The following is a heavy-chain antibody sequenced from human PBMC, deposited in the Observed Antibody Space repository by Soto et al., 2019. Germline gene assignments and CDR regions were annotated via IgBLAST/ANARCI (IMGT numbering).Heavy chain of an antibody. CDR1: GDTFTNYG. J-gene: IGHJ4*02. CDR3: ARDRSPYYYDSSGYPHY. V-gene: IGHV1-18*01. Sequence: GASVKVSCKASGDTFTNYGFSWVRQAPGQGLEWMGWISVYSGNTNYAQNVQGRVTMTTDTSTSTAYMELRSLGSDDTAVYYCARDRSPYYYDSSGYPHYWGQGTLVTVSS. CDR2: ISVYSGNT. D-gene: IGHD3-22*01.